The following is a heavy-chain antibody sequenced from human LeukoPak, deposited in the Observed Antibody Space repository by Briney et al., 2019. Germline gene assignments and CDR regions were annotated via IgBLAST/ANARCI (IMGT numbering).Heavy chain of an antibody. D-gene: IGHD3-9*01. J-gene: IGHJ5*02. CDR2: IYTSGST. CDR3: ARDYDVLTAYPPTQLFDP. CDR1: GGSISSYY. V-gene: IGHV4-4*07. Sequence: SGTLSLTCAVSGGSISSYYWSWIRQPAGKGLEWIGRIYTSGSTNYNPSLKSRVTMSVDTSKNQLSLKLNSVTAADTGVYYCARDYDVLTAYPPTQLFDPWGQGTLVTVSS.